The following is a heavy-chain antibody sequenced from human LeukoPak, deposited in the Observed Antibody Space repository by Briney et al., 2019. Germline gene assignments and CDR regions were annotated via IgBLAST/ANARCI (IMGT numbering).Heavy chain of an antibody. Sequence: ASVKVSCKVSGYMLTELSMHWVRQAPGKGLEYMGGFDPGNGETIYAQKFQGRLTTTEDTSTDTAYMELSSLTSDDTAVYYCATGGTYSLLDYWGQGTLVTVSS. CDR2: FDPGNGET. D-gene: IGHD1-26*01. CDR1: GYMLTELS. J-gene: IGHJ4*02. V-gene: IGHV1-24*01. CDR3: ATGGTYSLLDY.